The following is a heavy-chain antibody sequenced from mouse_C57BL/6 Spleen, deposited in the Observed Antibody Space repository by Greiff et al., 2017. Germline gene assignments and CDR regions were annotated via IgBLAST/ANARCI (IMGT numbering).Heavy chain of an antibody. CDR1: GYSFTDYN. V-gene: IGHV1-39*01. D-gene: IGHD2-4*01. J-gene: IGHJ4*01. CDR3: ARDDDDDMEY. Sequence: EVHLVESGPELVKPGASVKISCTASGYSFTDYNMHWVKQRPGKSLEWIGGINPNNGTTSYNQKFKGKATMTVDQSSSTAFLQLNSLTSADSAVYYCARDDDDDMEYWGQGTSVTVSS. CDR2: INPNNGTT.